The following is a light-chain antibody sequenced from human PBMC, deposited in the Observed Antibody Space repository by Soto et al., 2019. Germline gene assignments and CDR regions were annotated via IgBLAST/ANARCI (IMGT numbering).Light chain of an antibody. CDR2: GAS. V-gene: IGKV3-20*01. J-gene: IGKJ1*01. Sequence: LSQAAGTLSLSKGEGATLSCRASQSVSSSYLAWYQQKPGQAPRLLIYGASSRATGIPDRFSGSGSGTDFTLTISRLEPEDFAVYYCQQYGSSPPWTFGQGSIVDVK. CDR3: QQYGSSPPWT. CDR1: QSVSSSY.